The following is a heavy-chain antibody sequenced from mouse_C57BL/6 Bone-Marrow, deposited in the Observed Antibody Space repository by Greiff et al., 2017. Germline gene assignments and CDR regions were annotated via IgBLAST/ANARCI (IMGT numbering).Heavy chain of an antibody. J-gene: IGHJ2*01. V-gene: IGHV14-4*01. CDR2: IDPEIGDT. CDR3: SSFDGNDFDF. CDR1: GFNIKDDY. D-gene: IGHD2-1*01. Sequence: EVKLEESGAELVRPGASVKLSCTASGFNIKDDYIHWVKQRPEQGLEWIGWIDPEIGDTEYASKFQGKATITSDTSSNTAYLQLSSLTSEDTAVYYCSSFDGNDFDFWGQGTPLTVAS.